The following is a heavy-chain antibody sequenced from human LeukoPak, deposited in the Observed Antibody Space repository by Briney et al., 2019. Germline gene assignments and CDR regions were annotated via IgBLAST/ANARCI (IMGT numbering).Heavy chain of an antibody. J-gene: IGHJ3*02. Sequence: PSETLSLTCTVSGGSISSGGYYWSWIRQHPGKGLEWIGYIYYSGSTYYNPSLKSRVTISVDTSKNQLSLKLSSVTAADTAVYYCARRHRGYGDYAGAFDIWGQGTMVTVSS. V-gene: IGHV4-31*03. D-gene: IGHD4-17*01. CDR1: GGSISSGGYY. CDR2: IYYSGST. CDR3: ARRHRGYGDYAGAFDI.